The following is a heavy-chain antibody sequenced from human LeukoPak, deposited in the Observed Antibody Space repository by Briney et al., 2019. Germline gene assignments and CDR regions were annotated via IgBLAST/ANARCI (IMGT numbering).Heavy chain of an antibody. CDR1: GYSFSDKY. Sequence: WASVKVSCKASGYSFSDKYMHWVRQAPGQGLEWMGGINPNSGGTNYAQKFQGRVTMTTDTSMSTAYMELSRLRSDDTAVYYCARDLDYDILGDYWGQGTLVTVSS. V-gene: IGHV1-2*02. D-gene: IGHD3-9*01. CDR2: INPNSGGT. J-gene: IGHJ4*02. CDR3: ARDLDYDILGDY.